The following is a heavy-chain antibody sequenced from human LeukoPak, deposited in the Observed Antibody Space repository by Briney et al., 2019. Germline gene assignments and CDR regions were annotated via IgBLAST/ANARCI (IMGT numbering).Heavy chain of an antibody. CDR1: GFTFSSYE. V-gene: IGHV3-48*03. CDR3: ARKGAVTAGY. CDR2: ISSSGSTI. Sequence: GGSLRLSCVVSGFTFSSYEMNWVRQARGKGLEWVSYISSSGSTIYYADSVKGRFTISRDNAKNSLYLQMNSLRAEDTAVYYCARKGAVTAGYWGQGTLVTVSS. J-gene: IGHJ4*02. D-gene: IGHD4-11*01.